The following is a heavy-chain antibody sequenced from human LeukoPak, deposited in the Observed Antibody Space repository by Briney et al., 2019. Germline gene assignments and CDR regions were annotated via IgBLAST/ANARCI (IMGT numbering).Heavy chain of an antibody. Sequence: PGGSLRLSCAASGFIVSSNYMNWVRQAPGKGPEWVSVIHDGDITYADSVKGRLTISRDSPRNTVYLQMTSLRAEDTAVYYCVRDLEYSSAYWGQGTLVTVSS. CDR2: IHDGDIT. CDR3: VRDLEYSSAY. CDR1: GFIVSSNY. J-gene: IGHJ4*02. V-gene: IGHV3-66*01. D-gene: IGHD3-22*01.